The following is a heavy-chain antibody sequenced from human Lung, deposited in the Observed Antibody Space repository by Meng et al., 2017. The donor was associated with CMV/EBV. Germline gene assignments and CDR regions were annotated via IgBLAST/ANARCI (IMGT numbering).Heavy chain of an antibody. D-gene: IGHD7-27*01. V-gene: IGHV1-2*02. CDR3: ARDNNWGPDY. J-gene: IGHJ4*02. CDR2: IHPHRGDT. Sequence: AVKVSCKASGYTFTAHYFHWVRQAPGQGLEWMGWIHPHRGDTNYAQQFQGRVTLTRDTSINTGYMELTRLTSDDTAVYYCARDNNWGPDYWGQGTLVTVSS. CDR1: GYTFTAHY.